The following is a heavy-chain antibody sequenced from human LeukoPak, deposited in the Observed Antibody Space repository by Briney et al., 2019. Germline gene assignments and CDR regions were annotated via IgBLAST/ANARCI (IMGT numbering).Heavy chain of an antibody. J-gene: IGHJ6*03. CDR3: AKDRKVRGADYYYYYMDV. D-gene: IGHD3-10*01. V-gene: IGHV3-23*01. Sequence: PGGTLRLSCAASGFTFSTYGMSWVRQAPGKGLEWVSSISDSGGSTYYADSVKGRFTISRDNSKNTLYLQMNSLRAEDTAVYYCAKDRKVRGADYYYYYMDVWGKGTTVTISS. CDR2: ISDSGGST. CDR1: GFTFSTYG.